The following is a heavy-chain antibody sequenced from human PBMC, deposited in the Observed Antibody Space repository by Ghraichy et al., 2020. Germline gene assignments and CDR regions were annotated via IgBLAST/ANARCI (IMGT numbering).Heavy chain of an antibody. CDR1: GFTLSRHW. CDR3: AKDPRSHSD. D-gene: IGHD3-10*01. CDR2: IKQDGSET. J-gene: IGHJ4*02. V-gene: IGHV3-7*03. Sequence: GGSLRLSCVASGFTLSRHWMSWVRQAPGKGLEWMANIKQDGSETYYVDSVKGRFTISRDNSKSTLYLQMNSLRADDTAVYYCAKDPRSHSDWGQGTLVTVSS.